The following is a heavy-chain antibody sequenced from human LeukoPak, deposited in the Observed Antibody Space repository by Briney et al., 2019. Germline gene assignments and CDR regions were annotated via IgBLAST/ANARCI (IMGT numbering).Heavy chain of an antibody. J-gene: IGHJ3*02. CDR3: ARVRITMVRGVILGAAFDI. D-gene: IGHD3-10*01. Sequence: ASVKVSCKASGYTFTSYDINWVRQASGQGLEWMGWMNPNSGNTGYAQKFQGRVTMTRNTSISTAYMELSSLRSEDTAVYYRARVRITMVRGVILGAAFDIWGQGTMVTVSS. CDR1: GYTFTSYD. CDR2: MNPNSGNT. V-gene: IGHV1-8*01.